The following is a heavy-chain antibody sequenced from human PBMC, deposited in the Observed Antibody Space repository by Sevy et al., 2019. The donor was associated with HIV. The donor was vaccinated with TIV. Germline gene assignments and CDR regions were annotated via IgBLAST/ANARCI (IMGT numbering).Heavy chain of an antibody. CDR2: LSGNSRGI. V-gene: IGHV3-23*01. CDR3: AKEIGMTGAKDDAFDI. Sequence: GGSLRLSCAASGFPFSNYGMSWVHQAPGKGPEWVSTLSGNSRGIFCADSVKGRFTISRDNSKNTLYFQMNSLRAEDTAVYYCAKEIGMTGAKDDAFDIWGQGTMGTVSS. J-gene: IGHJ3*02. CDR1: GFPFSNYG. D-gene: IGHD3-9*01.